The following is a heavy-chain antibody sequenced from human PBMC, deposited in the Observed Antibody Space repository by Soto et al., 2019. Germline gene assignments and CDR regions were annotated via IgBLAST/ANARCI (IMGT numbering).Heavy chain of an antibody. Sequence: PGGSLRLSCAASRFTFSIYAMHWVRQAPGKGLEYVSAISGNGDYTYYANSVKGRFTVSRDNSKNTLYLQMGSLRAADMGVYFCAREVVAATYDYWGQGTLVTVSS. CDR3: AREVVAATYDY. CDR1: RFTFSIYA. CDR2: ISGNGDYT. V-gene: IGHV3-64*01. J-gene: IGHJ4*02. D-gene: IGHD2-15*01.